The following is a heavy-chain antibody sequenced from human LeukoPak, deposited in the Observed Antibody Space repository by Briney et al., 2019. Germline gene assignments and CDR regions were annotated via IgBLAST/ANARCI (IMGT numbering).Heavy chain of an antibody. V-gene: IGHV4-61*01. Sequence: PSETLSLTCTVSGGSVSSGSYYWSWIRQPPGKGLEWIGYIYYSGGTNYNPSLKSRVTISVDTSKNQFSLKLSSVTAADTAVYYCAREIIAVAGYFDYWGQGTLVTVSS. J-gene: IGHJ4*02. CDR1: GGSVSSGSYY. D-gene: IGHD6-19*01. CDR3: AREIIAVAGYFDY. CDR2: IYYSGGT.